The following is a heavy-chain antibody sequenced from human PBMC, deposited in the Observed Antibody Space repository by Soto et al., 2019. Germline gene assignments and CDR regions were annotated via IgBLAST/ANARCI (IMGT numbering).Heavy chain of an antibody. CDR1: GGSFNSYA. Sequence: QVQLVQSGAEVKKPGSSVKVSCKASGGSFNSYAINWVRQAPGQGLEWMGGIIPISGTPTYAQKYQGRVTIIAVESTSTAYMELTNLRSEDTAVYYWARSLTTVTAGVVLYSYYGMDVCGQGTTVTVSS. CDR3: ARSLTTVTAGVVLYSYYGMDV. D-gene: IGHD4-4*01. V-gene: IGHV1-69*01. CDR2: IIPISGTP. J-gene: IGHJ6*02.